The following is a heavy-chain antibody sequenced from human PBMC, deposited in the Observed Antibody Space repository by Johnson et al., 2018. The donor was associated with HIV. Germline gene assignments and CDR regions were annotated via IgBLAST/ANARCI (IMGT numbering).Heavy chain of an antibody. CDR1: GFTFADYG. J-gene: IGHJ3*02. D-gene: IGHD3-16*01. CDR3: AKGRLGVASDI. CDR2: IAHDESIT. Sequence: QVLLVESGGGVVQPGGSLRLSCAASGFTFADYGMHWVRQPPGKGLEWVAFIAHDESITHYADSVKGRFTMSRDNSKNTLYLQMKSLRPEDTAVYYCAKGRLGVASDIWGQGTMVTVSS. V-gene: IGHV3-30*02.